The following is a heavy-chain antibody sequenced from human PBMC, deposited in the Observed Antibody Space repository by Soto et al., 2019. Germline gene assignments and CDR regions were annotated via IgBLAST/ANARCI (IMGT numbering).Heavy chain of an antibody. V-gene: IGHV1-69*13. Sequence: ASVKVSCKASGGTFSSYAISWVRQAPGQGLEWMGGIIPIFGTANYAQKFQGRVTITADESTSTAYMELSSLRSEDTAVYYCARSSLLGYCSGGSCYTLHYWGQGTLVTVSS. CDR3: ARSSLLGYCSGGSCYTLHY. J-gene: IGHJ4*02. D-gene: IGHD2-15*01. CDR2: IIPIFGTA. CDR1: GGTFSSYA.